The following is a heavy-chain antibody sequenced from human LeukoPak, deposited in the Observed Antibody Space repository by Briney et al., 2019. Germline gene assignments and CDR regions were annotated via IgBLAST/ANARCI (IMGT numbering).Heavy chain of an antibody. CDR2: ISSSSSYI. D-gene: IGHD6-19*01. J-gene: IGHJ2*01. CDR3: ARAASGYSSGGYFDL. Sequence: GGSLRLSCAASGFTFSSYSMNWVRQAPGKGLEWVSSISSSSSYIYYADSVKGRFTTSRDNAKTSLYLQMNSLRAEDTAVYYCARAASGYSSGGYFDLWGRGTLVTVSS. V-gene: IGHV3-21*01. CDR1: GFTFSSYS.